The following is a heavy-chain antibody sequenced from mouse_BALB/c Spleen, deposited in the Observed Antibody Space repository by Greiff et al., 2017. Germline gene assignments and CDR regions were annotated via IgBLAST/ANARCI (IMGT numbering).Heavy chain of an antibody. V-gene: IGHV14-3*02. CDR1: GFNIKDTY. J-gene: IGHJ1*01. CDR3: ARVRGYSYWYFDV. CDR2: IDPANGNT. D-gene: IGHD2-3*01. Sequence: EVQLQQSGAELVKPGASVKLSCTASGFNIKDTYMHWVKQRPEQGLEWIGRIDPANGNTKYDPKFQGKATITADTSSNTAYLQLSSLTSEDTAVYYCARVRGYSYWYFDVWGAGTTVTVSS.